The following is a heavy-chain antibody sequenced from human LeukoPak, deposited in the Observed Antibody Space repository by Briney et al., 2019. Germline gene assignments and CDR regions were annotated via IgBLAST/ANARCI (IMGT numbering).Heavy chain of an antibody. CDR2: INPNSGGT. Sequence: GASVKVSCKASGYTFTGYYMHWVRQAPGQGLEWMGWINPNSGGTNYAQKFQGRVTMTRDTSISTAYMELSRLRSDDTAVYYCARDVEMATIFSAIGYYFDYWGQGTLVTVSS. J-gene: IGHJ4*02. CDR3: ARDVEMATIFSAIGYYFDY. V-gene: IGHV1-2*02. D-gene: IGHD5-24*01. CDR1: GYTFTGYY.